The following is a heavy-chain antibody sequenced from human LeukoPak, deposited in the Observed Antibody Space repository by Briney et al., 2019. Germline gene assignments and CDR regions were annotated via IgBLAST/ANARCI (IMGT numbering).Heavy chain of an antibody. CDR3: ARDSRYASGRAFDN. J-gene: IGHJ4*02. CDR1: GGSFSGYY. V-gene: IGHV4-34*01. D-gene: IGHD6-19*01. CDR2: INHSGST. Sequence: SETLSLTCAVYGGSFSGYYWTWIRQPPGKGLEWVGEINHSGSTNYNPSLKSRVTISVDTSKNQFSLNLRSATAADTAVYFCARDSRYASGRAFDNWGQGTLVTVSS.